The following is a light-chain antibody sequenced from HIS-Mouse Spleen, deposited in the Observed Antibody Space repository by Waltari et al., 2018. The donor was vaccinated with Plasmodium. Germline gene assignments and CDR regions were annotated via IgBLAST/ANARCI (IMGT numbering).Light chain of an antibody. CDR3: QQSYSTPPT. J-gene: IGKJ4*01. CDR1: QSISNY. V-gene: IGKV1-39*01. CDR2: AAS. Sequence: DIQMTQSPSSLSASVGDRVTITCRASQSISNYLNWYQQKPGKAPKLLSYAASSLQSGVPSRFSGSGSGTDFTLTISSLQPEDFATYYCQQSYSTPPTFGGGTKVEIK.